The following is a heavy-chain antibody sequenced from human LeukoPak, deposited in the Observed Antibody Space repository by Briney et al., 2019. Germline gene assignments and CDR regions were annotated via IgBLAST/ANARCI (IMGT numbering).Heavy chain of an antibody. CDR3: AKVSAAAGTDYYYYMDV. V-gene: IGHV3-30*02. CDR2: IRFDGSNK. CDR1: GFTFNSYG. J-gene: IGHJ6*03. Sequence: GGSLRLSCAASGFTFNSYGMHWVRQAPGKGLEWVAFIRFDGSNKYYADSVKGRFTISRDNSKNTLYLQMNSLRAEDTAVYYCAKVSAAAGTDYYYYMDVWGKGTTVTVSS. D-gene: IGHD6-13*01.